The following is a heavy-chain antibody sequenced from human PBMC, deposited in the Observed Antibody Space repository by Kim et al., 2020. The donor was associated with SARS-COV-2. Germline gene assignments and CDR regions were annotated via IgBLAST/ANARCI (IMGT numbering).Heavy chain of an antibody. V-gene: IGHV4-59*01. D-gene: IGHD2-2*01. Sequence: SETLSLTCTVSGGSISSYYWSWIRQPPGKGLEWIGYIYYSGSTNYNPSLKSRVTISVDTSKNQFSLKLSSVTAADTAVYYCARADIVVVRDAFDIWGQGTMVTVSS. J-gene: IGHJ3*02. CDR1: GGSISSYY. CDR3: ARADIVVVRDAFDI. CDR2: IYYSGST.